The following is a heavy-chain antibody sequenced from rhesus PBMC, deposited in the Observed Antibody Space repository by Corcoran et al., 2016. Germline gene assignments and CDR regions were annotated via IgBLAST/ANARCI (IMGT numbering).Heavy chain of an antibody. Sequence: QVQLQESGPGLVKPSETLSLTCAVSGGSISSSNWWSWIRQPPGKGLEWIGDISGSSGSTYYNPSLKSRVTISTDTAKNQFSLKLSSVTAADTAVYYCAREQVYSGSVDYWGQGVLVTVSS. V-gene: IGHV4-65*01. CDR1: GGSISSSNW. CDR2: ISGSSGST. CDR3: AREQVYSGSVDY. D-gene: IGHD5-24*01. J-gene: IGHJ4*01.